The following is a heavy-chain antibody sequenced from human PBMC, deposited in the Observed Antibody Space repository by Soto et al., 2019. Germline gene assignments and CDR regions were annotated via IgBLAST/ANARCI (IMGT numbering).Heavy chain of an antibody. CDR2: ISSRIGTT. V-gene: IGHV3-48*01. Sequence: GGSLRLSCTGSGDSFSSFSMNWVRQAPGKGLEWVSYISSRIGTTYYADSVQGRFTISRDNVKNSLYLQMNSLRVEDTAVYYCARDSISDNAVVLDPSHLDHWGQGTLATVSS. CDR1: GDSFSSFS. D-gene: IGHD2-15*01. CDR3: ARDSISDNAVVLDPSHLDH. J-gene: IGHJ4*02.